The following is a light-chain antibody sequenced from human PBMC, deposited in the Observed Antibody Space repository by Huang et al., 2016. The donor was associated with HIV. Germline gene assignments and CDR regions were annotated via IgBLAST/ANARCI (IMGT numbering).Light chain of an antibody. CDR1: QGVSNN. CDR2: GAS. V-gene: IGKV3D-15*01. CDR3: QHYNNWPPWT. J-gene: IGKJ1*01. Sequence: EIVMTQSPATLSVSPGERATLSCRASQGVSNNIAWYQQKPGQTPRLLIHGASTRATGIAAKFSGRGSGTDFTRTITSHQPEDSAVYYCQHYNNWPPWTFGPGTQVEI.